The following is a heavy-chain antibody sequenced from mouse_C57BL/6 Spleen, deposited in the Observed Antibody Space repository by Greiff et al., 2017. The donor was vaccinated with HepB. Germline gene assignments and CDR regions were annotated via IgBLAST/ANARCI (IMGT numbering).Heavy chain of an antibody. J-gene: IGHJ1*03. CDR1: GFTFSSYA. Sequence: EVKVVESGGGLVKPGGSLKLSCAASGFTFSSYAMSWVRQTPEKRLEWVATISDGGSYTYYPDNVKGRFTISRDNAKNNLYLQMSHLKSEDTAMYYCARFGDGYPYWYFDVWGTGTTVTVSS. D-gene: IGHD2-3*01. CDR3: ARFGDGYPYWYFDV. V-gene: IGHV5-4*03. CDR2: ISDGGSYT.